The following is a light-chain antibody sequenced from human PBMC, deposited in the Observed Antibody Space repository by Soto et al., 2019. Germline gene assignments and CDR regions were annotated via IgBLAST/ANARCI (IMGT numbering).Light chain of an antibody. J-gene: IGKJ1*01. CDR2: GAS. CDR3: QQYGRP. Sequence: ETVMTQSPATLSVSTGESATLSCRASQSVSRNLVWYQQKPGQAPRLLIYGASTRATGIPDRFSGSGSGTDFTLTISRLEPEDFAVYYCQQYGRPFGQGTKVDIK. V-gene: IGKV3-20*01. CDR1: QSVSRN.